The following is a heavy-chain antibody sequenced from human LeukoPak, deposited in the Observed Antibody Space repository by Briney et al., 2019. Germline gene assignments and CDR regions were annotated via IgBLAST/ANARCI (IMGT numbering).Heavy chain of an antibody. V-gene: IGHV4-34*01. J-gene: IGHJ5*02. CDR2: INHSGST. D-gene: IGHD6-13*01. Sequence: SETLSLTCAVYGGSFSGYYWSWIRQPPGKGLEWIGEINHSGSTNYNPSLKSRVTISVDTSKNQFSLKLSSVTAADTAVYYCARGLRIAAAGGRNWFDPWGREPWSPSPQ. CDR1: GGSFSGYY. CDR3: ARGLRIAAAGGRNWFDP.